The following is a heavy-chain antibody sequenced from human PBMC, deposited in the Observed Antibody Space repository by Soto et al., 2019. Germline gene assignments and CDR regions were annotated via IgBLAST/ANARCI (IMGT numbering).Heavy chain of an antibody. D-gene: IGHD2-8*01. CDR1: GFTFSSYA. V-gene: IGHV3-23*01. CDR2: ISGSGGST. Sequence: GGSLRLSCAASGFTFSSYAMSWVRQAPGKGLEWVSAISGSGGSTYYADSVKGRFTISRDNSKNTLYLQMNSLRAEDTAVYYCAKDFFHRYCTNSVCLDAFDIWGQGTMVTVSS. CDR3: AKDFFHRYCTNSVCLDAFDI. J-gene: IGHJ3*02.